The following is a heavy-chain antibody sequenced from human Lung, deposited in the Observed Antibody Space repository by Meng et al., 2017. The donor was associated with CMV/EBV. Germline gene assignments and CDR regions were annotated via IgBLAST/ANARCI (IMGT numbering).Heavy chain of an antibody. J-gene: IGHJ6*01. Sequence: ASVXVSXKASGYTFTSYGISWVRQAPGQGLEWMGWNSAYNGNTNYAQKFQGRVTMTTDASTSTAYMELRSLRSDDTAMYFCARADYLLVHYYYYGMDVWGQWTTVTVSS. CDR3: ARADYLLVHYYYYGMDV. CDR2: NSAYNGNT. D-gene: IGHD4/OR15-4a*01. V-gene: IGHV1-18*01. CDR1: GYTFTSYG.